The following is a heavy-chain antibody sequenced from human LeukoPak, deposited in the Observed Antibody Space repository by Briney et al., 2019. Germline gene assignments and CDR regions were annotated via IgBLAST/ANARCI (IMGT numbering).Heavy chain of an antibody. D-gene: IGHD2-15*01. J-gene: IGHJ2*01. V-gene: IGHV3-9*01. CDR1: GFTFDDYA. CDR3: AKAGYNCSGGSCYSYWYFDL. Sequence: GRSLRLSCAASGFTFDDYAMHWVRQAPGKGLEWVSGISWNSGSIGYADSVKGRFTISRDNAKNSLYQQMNSLRAEDTALYYCAKAGYNCSGGSCYSYWYFDLWGRGTLVTVSS. CDR2: ISWNSGSI.